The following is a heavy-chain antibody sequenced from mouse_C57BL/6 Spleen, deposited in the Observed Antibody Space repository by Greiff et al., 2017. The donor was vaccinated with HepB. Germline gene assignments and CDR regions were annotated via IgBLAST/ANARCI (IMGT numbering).Heavy chain of an antibody. Sequence: QVQLQQPGAELVMPGASVKLSCKASGYTFTSYWMHWVKQRPGQGLEWIGEIDPSDSYTNYNQKFKGKSTLTVDKSSSTAYMQLSSRTSEDSAVFSCARRGGSSYGFAYWGQGTLVTVSA. CDR2: IDPSDSYT. J-gene: IGHJ3*01. CDR1: GYTFTSYW. D-gene: IGHD1-1*01. V-gene: IGHV1-69*01. CDR3: ARRGGSSYGFAY.